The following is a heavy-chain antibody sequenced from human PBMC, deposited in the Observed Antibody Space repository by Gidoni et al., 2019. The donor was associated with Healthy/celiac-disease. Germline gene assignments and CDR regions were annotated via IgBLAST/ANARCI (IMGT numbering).Heavy chain of an antibody. D-gene: IGHD3-22*01. Sequence: QVQLQQWGAGLLKPSEPLSLSCAVYGGSFSGYSWSWIRQPPGKGLEWIGEINHSGSTNYNPSLKSRVTISVDTSKNQFSLKLSSVTAADTAVYYCARGFPIVVVKTHWFDPWGQGTLVTVSS. CDR2: INHSGST. CDR3: ARGFPIVVVKTHWFDP. V-gene: IGHV4-34*01. J-gene: IGHJ5*02. CDR1: GGSFSGYS.